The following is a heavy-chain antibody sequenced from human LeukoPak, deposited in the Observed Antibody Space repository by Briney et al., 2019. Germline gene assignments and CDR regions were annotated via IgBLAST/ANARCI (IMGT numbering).Heavy chain of an antibody. CDR3: TREVYGDYVGWFDP. J-gene: IGHJ5*02. CDR2: ISYDGSNK. Sequence: GGSLRLSCAASGFTFSSYAMHWVRQAPGKGREWGAVISYDGSNKYYADSVKGRFTISRDNSKNTLYLQMNSLRAEDTAVYYCTREVYGDYVGWFDPWGQGTLVTVSS. D-gene: IGHD4-17*01. V-gene: IGHV3-30*04. CDR1: GFTFSSYA.